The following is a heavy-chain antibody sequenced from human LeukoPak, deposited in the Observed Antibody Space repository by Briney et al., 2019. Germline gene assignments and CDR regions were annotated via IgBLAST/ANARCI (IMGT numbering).Heavy chain of an antibody. CDR3: ARAYTTTIAD. CDR2: IYYSGST. CDR1: GGPISSYY. V-gene: IGHV4-59*01. J-gene: IGHJ4*02. Sequence: KASETLSLTCTVSGGPISSYYWSWIRQPPGKGLEWIGYIYYSGSTNYNPSLKSRVTISVDTSKNQFSLKLSSVTAADTAVYYCARAYTTTIADWGQGTLVTVSS. D-gene: IGHD2-15*01.